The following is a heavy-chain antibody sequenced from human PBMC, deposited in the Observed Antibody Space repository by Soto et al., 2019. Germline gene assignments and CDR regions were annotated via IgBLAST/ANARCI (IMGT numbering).Heavy chain of an antibody. Sequence: GGSLRLSCAASGFTFSNYGMHWVRQGPGKGLEWVSSISSSSSHTYYADSLKGRFTISRDNAKNSLYLQMNSLRAEDTAVYYCARAQAAGWFDPWGQGTLVTVSS. CDR3: ARAQAAGWFDP. D-gene: IGHD6-13*01. CDR1: GFTFSNYG. J-gene: IGHJ5*02. CDR2: ISSSSSHT. V-gene: IGHV3-21*01.